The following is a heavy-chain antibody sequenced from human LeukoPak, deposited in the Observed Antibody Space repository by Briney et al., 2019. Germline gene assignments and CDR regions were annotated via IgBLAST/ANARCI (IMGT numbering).Heavy chain of an antibody. D-gene: IGHD2-15*01. Sequence: VKVSCKASGYTFTSYGISWVRQPPGQGLEWMGWISAYNGNTNYAQKLQGRVTMTTDTSTSTAYMELRSLRSDDTAVYYCARTGSCSGGSCHNWFDPWGQGTLVTVSS. CDR1: GYTFTSYG. CDR3: ARTGSCSGGSCHNWFDP. J-gene: IGHJ5*02. V-gene: IGHV1-18*01. CDR2: ISAYNGNT.